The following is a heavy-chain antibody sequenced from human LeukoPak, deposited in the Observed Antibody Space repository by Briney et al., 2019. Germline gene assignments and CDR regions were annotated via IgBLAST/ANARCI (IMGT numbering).Heavy chain of an antibody. CDR3: ARGLSRFYFDY. CDR1: GFTFSSYS. J-gene: IGHJ4*02. CDR2: ISSSSSTI. V-gene: IGHV3-48*01. D-gene: IGHD5/OR15-5a*01. Sequence: GGSLRLSCAASGFTFSSYSMNWVRQAPGKGLEWVSCISSSSSTIYYADSVKGRFTISRDNAKNSLYLQMNSLRAEDTAVYYCARGLSRFYFDYWGQGTLVTVSS.